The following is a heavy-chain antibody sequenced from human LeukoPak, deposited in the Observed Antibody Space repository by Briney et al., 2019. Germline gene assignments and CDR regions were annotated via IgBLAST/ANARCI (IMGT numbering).Heavy chain of an antibody. V-gene: IGHV1-69*05. D-gene: IGHD2-8*02. CDR1: GGTFSSYA. CDR3: ARAPTGYYYYYMDV. Sequence: ASVKVSCKASGGTFSSYAISWVRQAPGQGLEWMGGIIPIFGTANYAQKFRGRVTITTDESTSTAYMELSSLRSEDTAVYYCARAPTGYYYYYMDVWGKGTTVTVSS. CDR2: IIPIFGTA. J-gene: IGHJ6*03.